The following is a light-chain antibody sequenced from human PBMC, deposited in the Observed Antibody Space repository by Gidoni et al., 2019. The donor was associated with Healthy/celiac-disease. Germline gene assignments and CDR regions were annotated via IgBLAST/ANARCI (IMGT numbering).Light chain of an antibody. CDR2: KDS. Sequence: SYELTHPPSVSVSPGQTARITCPGDALPKQYAYWYQQKPGQAPVLAIYKDSERPSGIPERFSGSSSGTTVTLTISGVQAEDEADYYCQSADSSGTYRVFGGGTKLTVL. J-gene: IGLJ3*02. V-gene: IGLV3-25*02. CDR1: ALPKQY. CDR3: QSADSSGTYRV.